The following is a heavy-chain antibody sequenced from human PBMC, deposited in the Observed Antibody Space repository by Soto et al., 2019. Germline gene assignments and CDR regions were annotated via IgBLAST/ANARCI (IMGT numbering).Heavy chain of an antibody. D-gene: IGHD2-15*01. Sequence: SETLSLTSPVSGGTISSGCYYWSWIRQHPGTGLEWIGHITYSGSTNYNPSLKSRVTISVDTSKNHFSLKLSSVTAADTAVYYCARGIGGTSDYWGQGTLVTVFS. J-gene: IGHJ4*02. CDR1: GGTISSGCYY. CDR2: ITYSGST. CDR3: ARGIGGTSDY. V-gene: IGHV4-61*03.